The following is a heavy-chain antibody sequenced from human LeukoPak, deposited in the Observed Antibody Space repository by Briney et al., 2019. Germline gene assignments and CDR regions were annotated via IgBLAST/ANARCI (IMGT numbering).Heavy chain of an antibody. D-gene: IGHD2-15*01. V-gene: IGHV5-51*01. CDR2: IYPGDSDT. CDR3: ARRVAATRNWFDP. J-gene: IGHJ5*02. CDR1: GYSFTSHW. Sequence: GESLKISCKGSGYSFTSHWIAWVRQMPGKGLEWMGIIYPGDSDTRYSPSFQGQVTISADKSISTAYLQWSSLKASDTAMYYCARRVAATRNWFDPWGQGTLVTVSS.